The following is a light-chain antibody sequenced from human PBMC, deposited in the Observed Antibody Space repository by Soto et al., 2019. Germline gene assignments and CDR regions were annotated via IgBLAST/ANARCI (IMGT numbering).Light chain of an antibody. Sequence: QPVLTQPPSASGSRGQSVAISCTGTSSDVGAFDYVSWYQHHPGKVPKLLIYDATKRPSGVPDRFSGSKSGNTASLTVSGLQAEDEADYYCSSYAGSNNWVFGGGTKVTVL. J-gene: IGLJ3*02. CDR1: SSDVGAFDY. CDR3: SSYAGSNNWV. CDR2: DAT. V-gene: IGLV2-8*01.